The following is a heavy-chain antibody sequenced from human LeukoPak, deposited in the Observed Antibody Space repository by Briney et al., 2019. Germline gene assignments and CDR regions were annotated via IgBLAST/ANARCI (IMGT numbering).Heavy chain of an antibody. D-gene: IGHD4-17*01. CDR2: IIPILGIA. Sequence: EASVKVSCKASGYTFTSYYMHWVRQAPGQGLEWMGRIIPILGIANYAQKFQGRVTITADKSTSTAYMELSSLRSEDTAVYYCARGTTVTTHFDYWGQGTLVTVSS. CDR3: ARGTTVTTHFDY. CDR1: GYTFTSYY. J-gene: IGHJ4*02. V-gene: IGHV1-69*04.